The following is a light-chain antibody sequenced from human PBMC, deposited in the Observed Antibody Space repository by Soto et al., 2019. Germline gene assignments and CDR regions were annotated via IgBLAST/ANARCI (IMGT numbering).Light chain of an antibody. CDR3: QQYGSSPPTT. CDR2: GAY. Sequence: EIVLTQSPGTLSLSPGERATLSCRASQSVCSNYLAWYQQKPGQTPRLLIYGAYSRATGIPDRFSGSGYGTDFTLTISRLEPEDFAVYYCQQYGSSPPTTFGQGTRLEIK. V-gene: IGKV3-20*01. J-gene: IGKJ5*01. CDR1: QSVCSNY.